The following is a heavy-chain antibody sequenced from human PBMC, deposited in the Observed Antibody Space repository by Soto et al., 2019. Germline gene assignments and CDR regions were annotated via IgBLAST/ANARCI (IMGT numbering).Heavy chain of an antibody. CDR3: SGYCTNGVCYRDY. Sequence: GGSLRLSCAASGFTFSNAWMTWVRQAPGKGLEWVGRFKSKTDGGKTDYAAPVKGRFTISRDDSKNTLYLQMNSLKTEDTAVYYCSGYCTNGVCYRDYWGQGTLVTVSS. D-gene: IGHD2-8*01. CDR1: GFTFSNAW. V-gene: IGHV3-15*01. J-gene: IGHJ4*02. CDR2: FKSKTDGGKT.